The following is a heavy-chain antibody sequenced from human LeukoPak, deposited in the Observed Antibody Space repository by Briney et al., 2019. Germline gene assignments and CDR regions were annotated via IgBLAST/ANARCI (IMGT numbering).Heavy chain of an antibody. Sequence: ASVKVSCKASGGTFSSYAISWVRQAPGQGLEWMGGIIPIFGTANYAHKFQGRVTITADESTSTAYMELSSLRSEDTAVYYCARVPGAIKRKYGMDVWGQGTTVTVSS. CDR2: IIPIFGTA. V-gene: IGHV1-69*13. D-gene: IGHD3-10*01. J-gene: IGHJ6*02. CDR3: ARVPGAIKRKYGMDV. CDR1: GGTFSSYA.